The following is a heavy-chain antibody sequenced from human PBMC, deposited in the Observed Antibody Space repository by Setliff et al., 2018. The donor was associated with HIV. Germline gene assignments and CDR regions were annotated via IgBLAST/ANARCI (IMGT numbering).Heavy chain of an antibody. CDR2: ISNSGKI. J-gene: IGHJ2*01. D-gene: IGHD6-13*01. CDR3: ARLCIAAAGTRSIPWYFDL. Sequence: SETLSLTCAVSGYSISTNEWWGWIRQPPGKGLAWIGYISNSGKIYYDPSLNSRVTLSADTSKNQLSLKLTSVTAEDTGVYYCARLCIAAAGTRSIPWYFDLWGRGTLVTVSS. V-gene: IGHV4-28*05. CDR1: GYSISTNEW.